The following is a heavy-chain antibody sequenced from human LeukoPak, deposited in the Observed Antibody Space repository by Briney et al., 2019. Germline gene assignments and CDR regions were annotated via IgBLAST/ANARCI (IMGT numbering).Heavy chain of an antibody. D-gene: IGHD2-15*01. Sequence: SQTLSLTCAISGDSVSSKSAAWNWIRQSPSRGLEWVGRTYYRSKWSNDYAASVKSRITVNPDTSKNQFSLQLSSVTPEDTAVYYCARSRAATFDYWGQGALVTVSS. CDR3: ARSRAATFDY. CDR2: TYYRSKWSN. CDR1: GDSVSSKSAA. J-gene: IGHJ4*02. V-gene: IGHV6-1*01.